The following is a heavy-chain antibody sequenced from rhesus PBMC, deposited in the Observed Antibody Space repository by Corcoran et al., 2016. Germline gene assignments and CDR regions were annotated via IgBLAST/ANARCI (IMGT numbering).Heavy chain of an antibody. V-gene: IGHV4-99*02. CDR3: TRVQYSSSPIDY. CDR1: GYSISSGFY. D-gene: IGHD6-43*01. J-gene: IGHJ4*01. CDR2: IFGSSGST. Sequence: QVQLQESGPGLVKPSETLSLTCAVSGYSISSGFYWGWIRQPPGKGLEYIGYIFGSSGSTSYNPSLKSRITISKDTSKNQFSLRLSSVTAADTAVYYCTRVQYSSSPIDYWGQGVQVTVSS.